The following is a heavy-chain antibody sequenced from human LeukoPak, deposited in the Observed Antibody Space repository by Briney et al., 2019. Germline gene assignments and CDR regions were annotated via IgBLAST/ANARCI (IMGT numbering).Heavy chain of an antibody. CDR3: AKGGPPRDYYCDF. V-gene: IGHV3-23*01. D-gene: IGHD3/OR15-3a*01. Sequence: PGGSLRLSCAASGFTFRTYVMRGGRQAPGKGLEWVSGISAGGGSTYYADSVKGRFTISRDNSKNTLYLQMNSLGAGDTAIYYCAKGGPPRDYYCDFRGQGSLVTVSS. CDR1: GFTFRTYV. J-gene: IGHJ4*02. CDR2: ISAGGGST.